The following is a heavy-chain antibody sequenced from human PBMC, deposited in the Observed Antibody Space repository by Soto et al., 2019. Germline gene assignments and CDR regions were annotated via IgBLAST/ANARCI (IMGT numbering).Heavy chain of an antibody. CDR1: GFTFSSYA. J-gene: IGHJ3*02. D-gene: IGHD6-19*01. CDR2: ISGSGGST. Sequence: GGSLRLSCAASGFTFSSYAMSWVRQAPGKGLEWVSAISGSGGSTYYADSVKGRFTISRDNSKNTLYLQMNSLRAEDTAVYYCATYDETGYSSGYDAFDIWGQGTMVTVSS. CDR3: ATYDETGYSSGYDAFDI. V-gene: IGHV3-23*01.